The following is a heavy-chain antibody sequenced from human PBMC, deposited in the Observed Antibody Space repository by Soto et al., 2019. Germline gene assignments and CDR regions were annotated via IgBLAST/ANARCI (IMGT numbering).Heavy chain of an antibody. CDR1: GGSISGGDYY. V-gene: IGHV4-30-4*01. J-gene: IGHJ5*02. Sequence: QVQLQESGPGLVKPSQTLSLTCTVSGGSISGGDYYWSWIRQHPEKGLEWIGYIYYSGAAYYTPSHRCRVTISVDTSKNPSSLKLNSVTAADRVVYYCARDRRYTSGGRWRWNLFDPWGQGTLVTVSS. D-gene: IGHD2-15*01. CDR2: IYYSGAA. CDR3: ARDRRYTSGGRWRWNLFDP.